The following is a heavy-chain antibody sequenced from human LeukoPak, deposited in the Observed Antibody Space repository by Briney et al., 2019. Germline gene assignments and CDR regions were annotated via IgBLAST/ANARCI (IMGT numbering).Heavy chain of an antibody. CDR1: GGSFSGYY. V-gene: IGHV4-34*01. CDR3: ARVATTVKRNYYYMDV. J-gene: IGHJ6*03. CDR2: INHSGST. D-gene: IGHD1-26*01. Sequence: PSETLSLTCAVYGGSFSGYYWSWIRQPPGKGLEWIGEINHSGSTNYNPSLKSRVTISVDTSKNQFSLKLSSVTAADTAVYYCARVATTVKRNYYYMDVWGKGTTVTISS.